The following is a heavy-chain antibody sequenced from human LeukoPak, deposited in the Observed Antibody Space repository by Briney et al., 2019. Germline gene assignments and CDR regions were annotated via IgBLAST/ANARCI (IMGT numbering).Heavy chain of an antibody. V-gene: IGHV4-34*01. CDR1: GGSFSGYY. CDR3: ARGGSRAARQSY. Sequence: SETLSLTCVVYGGSFSGYYWSWIRQPPGKGLEWIGEVNPSGSTNYNPSLKSRVTISVDTSKNQFSMELSSVTAADTAVYYYARGGSRAARQSYWGQGTLVTVSS. D-gene: IGHD6-6*01. CDR2: VNPSGST. J-gene: IGHJ4*02.